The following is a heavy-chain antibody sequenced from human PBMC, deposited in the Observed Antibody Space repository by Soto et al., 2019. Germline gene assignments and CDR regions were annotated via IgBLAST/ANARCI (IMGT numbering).Heavy chain of an antibody. Sequence: GGSLRLSCAASGFTFSDYYMSWIRQAPGKGLEWVSHISSSGSTIYYADSVKGRFTISRDNAKNSLYLQMNSLRAEDTAVYYCARGGDFWSGPDPDYYYYMDVWGKGTTVTVSS. J-gene: IGHJ6*03. CDR1: GFTFSDYY. CDR3: ARGGDFWSGPDPDYYYYMDV. V-gene: IGHV3-11*01. CDR2: ISSSGSTI. D-gene: IGHD3-3*01.